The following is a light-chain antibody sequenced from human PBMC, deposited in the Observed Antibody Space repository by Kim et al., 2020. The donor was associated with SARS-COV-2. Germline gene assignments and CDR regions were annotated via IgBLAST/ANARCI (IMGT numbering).Light chain of an antibody. CDR3: AAWDDSLSGYL. V-gene: IGLV1-47*01. CDR1: SSNIGSNY. Sequence: GQRVTISCSRSSSNIGSNYVYWYQQFPGTAPKVRIYRNNQRPSGVPDRFSGSKSGTSASLAISGLRSEDEADYYCAAWDDSLSGYLFGTGTKVTVL. CDR2: RNN. J-gene: IGLJ1*01.